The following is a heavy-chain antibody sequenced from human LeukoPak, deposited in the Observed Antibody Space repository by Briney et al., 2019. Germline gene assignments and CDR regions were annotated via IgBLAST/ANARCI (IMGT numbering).Heavy chain of an antibody. J-gene: IGHJ4*02. CDR2: IWYDGSNE. CDR3: ARVGYNNRGGFIDY. D-gene: IGHD5-24*01. CDR1: GFTFSNYD. V-gene: IGHV3-33*01. Sequence: PGGSLRLSCAASGFTFSNYDMHWVRQAPGKGLKWVAVIWYDGSNEYYAESVKGRFTISRDNSKNTLYLQMNSLRGEDTAVYFCARVGYNNRGGFIDYWGQGTLVTVSS.